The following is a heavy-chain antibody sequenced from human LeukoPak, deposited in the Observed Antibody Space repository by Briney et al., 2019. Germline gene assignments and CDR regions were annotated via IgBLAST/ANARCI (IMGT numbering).Heavy chain of an antibody. V-gene: IGHV4-30-2*01. J-gene: IGHJ4*02. CDR2: IYHSGST. Sequence: PSETLSLTCAVSGGSISSGGYSWSWIRQPPGKGLEWIGYIYHSGSTYYNPSLKSRVTISVDRSKNQFSLKLSSVTAADTAVYYCAREAHGGNYFEYWGQGTLVTVSS. CDR1: GGSISSGGYS. CDR3: AREAHGGNYFEY. D-gene: IGHD4-23*01.